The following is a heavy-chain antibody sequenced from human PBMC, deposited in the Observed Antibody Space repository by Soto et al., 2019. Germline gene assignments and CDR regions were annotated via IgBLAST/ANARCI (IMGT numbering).Heavy chain of an antibody. D-gene: IGHD4-4*01. J-gene: IGHJ5*02. CDR1: GGTFSSYT. V-gene: IGHV1-69*02. CDR3: ARGSNYSNYFWLDP. Sequence: GASVKVSCKASGGTFSSYTISCVRQAPGQGLEWMGRIIPILGIANYAQKFQGRVTITADKSTSTAYMELSSLRSEDTAVYYCARGSNYSNYFWLDPWGQGTLVTVSS. CDR2: IIPILGIA.